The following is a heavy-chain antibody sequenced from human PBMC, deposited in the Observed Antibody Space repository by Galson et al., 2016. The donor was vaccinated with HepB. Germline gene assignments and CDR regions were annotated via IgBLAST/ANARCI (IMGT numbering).Heavy chain of an antibody. D-gene: IGHD2-15*01. CDR1: GISVSSYV. V-gene: IGHV3-23*01. CDR3: TNYCGASSCYSGHVY. J-gene: IGHJ4*02. CDR2: ISGSGGST. Sequence: SLRLSCAASGISVSSYVMTWVRQAPGKGLEWLSAISGSGGSTYYAGSVKGRFTISTDNSKNTLYLQMNSLRAEDTALYYCTNYCGASSCYSGHVYWGQGTLVTVSS.